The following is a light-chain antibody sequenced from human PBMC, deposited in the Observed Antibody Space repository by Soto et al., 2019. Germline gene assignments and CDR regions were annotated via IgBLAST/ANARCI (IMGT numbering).Light chain of an antibody. V-gene: IGKV3-11*01. Sequence: DIVLTQSPATLSLSPGERASLSCRASQSVGTSLAWYQQRPGQAPRLLLSAASTRAIGIPARFSGSGTGTDFTLTISGLQPEDVAVYYCQQRVNWPPRDTFGQGTKLEIK. J-gene: IGKJ2*01. CDR1: QSVGTS. CDR2: AAS. CDR3: QQRVNWPPRDT.